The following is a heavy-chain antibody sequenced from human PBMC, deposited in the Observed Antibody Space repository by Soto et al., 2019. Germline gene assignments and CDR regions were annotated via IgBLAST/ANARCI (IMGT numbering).Heavy chain of an antibody. V-gene: IGHV3-21*01. Sequence: EVQLVESGGGLVKPGGSLRLSCAASGFTFSSYSMNWVRQAPGKGLEWVSSISSSSSYIYYADSVKGRLTISRDNAKNSLYLQMNSLRAEDTAVYYCARDLFDTSFFYYYYGMDVWGQGTTVTVSS. D-gene: IGHD3-16*01. CDR2: ISSSSSYI. J-gene: IGHJ6*02. CDR1: GFTFSSYS. CDR3: ARDLFDTSFFYYYYGMDV.